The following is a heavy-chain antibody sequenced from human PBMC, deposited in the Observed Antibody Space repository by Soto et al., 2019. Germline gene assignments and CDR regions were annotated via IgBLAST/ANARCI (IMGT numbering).Heavy chain of an antibody. V-gene: IGHV3-11*06. CDR1: GFTFSDYY. CDR3: ARVRQWLVDP. J-gene: IGHJ5*02. Sequence: SGGSLRLSCAASGFTFSDYYMSWIRQAPGKGLEWVSYISSSSSYTNYADSVKGRFTISRDNAKNSLYLQMNSLRAEDTAVYYCARVRQWLVDPWGQGTLVTVSS. D-gene: IGHD6-19*01. CDR2: ISSSSSYT.